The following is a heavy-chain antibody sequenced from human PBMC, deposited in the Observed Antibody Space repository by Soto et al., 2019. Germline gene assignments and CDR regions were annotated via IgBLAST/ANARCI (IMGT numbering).Heavy chain of an antibody. CDR2: IWYDGSNK. V-gene: IGHV3-33*01. J-gene: IGHJ5*02. CDR1: GFTFSSYG. Sequence: PGGSLRLSCAASGFTFSSYGMHWVRQAPGKGLEWVAVIWYDGSNKYYADSVKGRFTISRDNSKNTLYLQMNSLRAEDTAVFYCAREIVAVAGTFGWFDPWGQGTLVTVSS. CDR3: AREIVAVAGTFGWFDP. D-gene: IGHD6-19*01.